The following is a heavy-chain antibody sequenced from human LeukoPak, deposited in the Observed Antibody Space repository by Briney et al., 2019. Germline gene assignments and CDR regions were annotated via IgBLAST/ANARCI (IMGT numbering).Heavy chain of an antibody. CDR1: GFTFGDYA. CDR3: TRAPLLGYRRGEYYYYMDV. D-gene: IGHD2-15*01. Sequence: GGSLGLSCTASGFTFGDYAMSWVRQAPGKGLEWVGFIRSKAYGGTTEYAASVKSRFTISRDDSKSIAYLQMNSLKTEDTAVYYCTRAPLLGYRRGEYYYYMDVWGKGTTVTISS. V-gene: IGHV3-49*04. CDR2: IRSKAYGGTT. J-gene: IGHJ6*03.